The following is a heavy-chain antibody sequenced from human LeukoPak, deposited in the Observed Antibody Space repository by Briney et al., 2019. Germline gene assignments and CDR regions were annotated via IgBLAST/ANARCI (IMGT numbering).Heavy chain of an antibody. V-gene: IGHV1-69*06. CDR2: IIPIFGTA. D-gene: IGHD3-22*01. J-gene: IGHJ5*02. Sequence: GASVKVSCKASGGTFSSYAISWVRQAPGQGLEWMGGIIPIFGTANYAQKFQGRVTITADKSTSTAYMELSSLRSEDTAVYYCARGADYYDSSGYYWPPDPWGQGTLVTVSS. CDR3: ARGADYYDSSGYYWPPDP. CDR1: GGTFSSYA.